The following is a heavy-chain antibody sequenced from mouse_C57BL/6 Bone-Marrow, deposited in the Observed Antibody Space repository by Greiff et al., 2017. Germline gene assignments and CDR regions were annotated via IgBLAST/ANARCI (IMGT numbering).Heavy chain of an antibody. D-gene: IGHD2-4*01. CDR2: INPYNGGT. CDR1: GYTFTDSY. Sequence: VQLQQSGPVLVKPGASVKMSCKASGYTFTDSYMNWVKQSHGKSLEWIGVINPYNGGTSYNQKFKGKATLTVDKSSSTAYMVLNSLTSEDSAVYYCSRFYYEYEYAMDYGGQGTSVTFVS. V-gene: IGHV1-19*01. J-gene: IGHJ4*01. CDR3: SRFYYEYEYAMDY.